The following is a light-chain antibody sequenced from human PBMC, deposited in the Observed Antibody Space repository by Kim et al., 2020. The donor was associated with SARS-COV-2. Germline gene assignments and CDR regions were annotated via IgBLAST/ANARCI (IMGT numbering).Light chain of an antibody. J-gene: IGKJ2*01. V-gene: IGKV3-15*01. CDR3: QQYNNGFPYT. Sequence: EMTQSPATLSLSPGERAILSCRASQSISTNLAWYHQKPGQAPRLLIYGASTRATGVPARISGSASGTDFTLTISTLQSGDFGIYYCQQYNNGFPYTFGQGPKREI. CDR2: GAS. CDR1: QSISTN.